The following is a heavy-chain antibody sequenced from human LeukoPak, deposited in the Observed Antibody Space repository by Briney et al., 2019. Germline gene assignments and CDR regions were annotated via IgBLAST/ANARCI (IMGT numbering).Heavy chain of an antibody. V-gene: IGHV1-18*01. CDR3: ARAYPPYYYDSSGYQAPFDY. CDR1: GYSFTNYG. D-gene: IGHD3-22*01. Sequence: ASVTVSCKASGYSFTNYGISWVRQAPGQGLEWIGWISAYNGNTNYAQKFQGRVTITRDTSASTAYMELSSLRSEDTAVYYCARAYPPYYYDSSGYQAPFDYWGQGTLVTVSS. CDR2: ISAYNGNT. J-gene: IGHJ4*02.